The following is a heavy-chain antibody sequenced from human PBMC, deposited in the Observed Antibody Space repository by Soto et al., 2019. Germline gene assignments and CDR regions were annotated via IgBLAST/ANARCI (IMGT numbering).Heavy chain of an antibody. V-gene: IGHV1-18*01. Sequence: ASVKVSCKASGYTFTSYGISWVRQAPGQGLEWMGWISAYNGNTNYAQKLQGRVTMTTDTSTSTAYMEMRSLRSDDTAVYYCARYFDWLLQYYFDYWGQGTLVTVS. CDR2: ISAYNGNT. J-gene: IGHJ4*02. D-gene: IGHD3-9*01. CDR1: GYTFTSYG. CDR3: ARYFDWLLQYYFDY.